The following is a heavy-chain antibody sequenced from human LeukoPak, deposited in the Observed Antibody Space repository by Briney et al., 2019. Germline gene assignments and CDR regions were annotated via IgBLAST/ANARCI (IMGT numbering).Heavy chain of an antibody. Sequence: PGGSLRLSCTASGFTFGDYAMGWVRQAPGKGLEWVGFIRSKAYGGTTEYAASVKGRFTISRDDSKSIAYLQMNSLKTEDTAVYYCTRDGGTIFGVVIPLDAFDIWGQGTMVTVSS. V-gene: IGHV3-49*04. CDR2: IRSKAYGGTT. CDR1: GFTFGDYA. J-gene: IGHJ3*02. CDR3: TRDGGTIFGVVIPLDAFDI. D-gene: IGHD3-3*01.